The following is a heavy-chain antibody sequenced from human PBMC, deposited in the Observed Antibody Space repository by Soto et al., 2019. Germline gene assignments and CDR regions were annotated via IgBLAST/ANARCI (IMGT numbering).Heavy chain of an antibody. Sequence: QLQLQESGPGLVKPSGTLSLTCTVSGGSISSSSYYWGWIRQPPGKGLEWIGSIYYSGSTYYNPSLKSRVTISVDTSKNQFSLKLSSVTAADTAVYYCARVPVAATGGYYFDYWGQGTLVTVSS. CDR2: IYYSGST. V-gene: IGHV4-39*01. CDR3: ARVPVAATGGYYFDY. D-gene: IGHD6-19*01. CDR1: GGSISSSSYY. J-gene: IGHJ4*02.